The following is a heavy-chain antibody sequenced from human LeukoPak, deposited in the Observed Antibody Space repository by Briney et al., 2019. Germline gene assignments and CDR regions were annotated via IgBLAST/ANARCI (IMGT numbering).Heavy chain of an antibody. J-gene: IGHJ1*01. D-gene: IGHD6-19*01. CDR2: IWYDGSSQ. CDR1: GFTFSDYY. CDR3: ARGRSVAGTVRYFQH. V-gene: IGHV3-33*08. Sequence: GGSLRLSCAAFGFTFSDYYMSWIRQAPGKGLEWGAVIWYDGSSQEYADSVKGRFTISRDDSKNTLYLQMNSLRAEDTAVYYCARGRSVAGTVRYFQHWGQGTLVTVSS.